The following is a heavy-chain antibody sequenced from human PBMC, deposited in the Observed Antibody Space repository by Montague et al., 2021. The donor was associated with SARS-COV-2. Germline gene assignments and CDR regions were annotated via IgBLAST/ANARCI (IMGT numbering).Heavy chain of an antibody. CDR3: ARWDPQTLTVISLRGKSANDY. CDR1: GESFSGSF. D-gene: IGHD3-10*01. J-gene: IGHJ4*02. V-gene: IGHV4-34*01. Sequence: SEILSLTCAVYGESFSGSFWSWIRQPPGKGLEWIAEINDRGVTNYNYNPSLGSRVTISADTSKNQFSLKLRSVTAADTAVYYCARWDPQTLTVISLRGKSANDYWGQGTLVTVSS. CDR2: INDRGVTNY.